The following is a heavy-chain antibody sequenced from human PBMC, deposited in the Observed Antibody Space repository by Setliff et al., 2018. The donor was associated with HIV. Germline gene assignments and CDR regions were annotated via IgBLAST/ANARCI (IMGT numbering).Heavy chain of an antibody. D-gene: IGHD3-10*01. CDR3: ARHSGVASPNWFDP. Sequence: PSETLSLTCNVSGGSISSYYWSWIRQPPGKGLEWIGYVYTSGSTNHNPSLKSRVTISVDTSKNQFSLKLTSVTAADTAVYYCARHSGVASPNWFDPWGKGTTVTVSS. J-gene: IGHJ5*01. CDR2: VYTSGST. V-gene: IGHV4-4*09. CDR1: GGSISSYY.